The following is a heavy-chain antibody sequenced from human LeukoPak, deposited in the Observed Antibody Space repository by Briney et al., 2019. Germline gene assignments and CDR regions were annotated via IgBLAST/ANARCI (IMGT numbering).Heavy chain of an antibody. CDR3: ARDKGYGYEY. CDR1: GFTFSPYW. J-gene: IGHJ4*02. V-gene: IGHV3-74*01. D-gene: IGHD5-18*01. Sequence: GGSLRLSCAASGFTFSPYWMHWVRQAPGEGLVWVSRITGDGSTTTYADSVKGRFTISRDNAKNALYLQMNSLRAEGTAVYYCARDKGYGYEYWGQGTLVTVSS. CDR2: ITGDGSTT.